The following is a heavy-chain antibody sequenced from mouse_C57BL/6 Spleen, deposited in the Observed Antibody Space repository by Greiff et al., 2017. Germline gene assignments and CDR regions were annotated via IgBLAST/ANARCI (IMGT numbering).Heavy chain of an antibody. CDR2: IDPSDSYT. CDR3: ARGYEMDY. CDR1: GYTFTSYW. J-gene: IGHJ4*01. D-gene: IGHD2-3*01. V-gene: IGHV1-69*01. Sequence: VQLQQPGAELVMPGASVKLSCKASGYTFTSYWMHWVKQRPGQGLEWIGEIDPSDSYTNYNQKFKGKSTLTVDKSSSTAYMQLSSLTSEDSAVYYCARGYEMDYWGQGTSGTVSS.